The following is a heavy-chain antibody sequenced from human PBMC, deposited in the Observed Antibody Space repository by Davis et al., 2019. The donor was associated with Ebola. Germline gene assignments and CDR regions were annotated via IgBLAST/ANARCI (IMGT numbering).Heavy chain of an antibody. CDR2: IYPGDSDT. CDR3: ARHEGAYSSREFDY. V-gene: IGHV5-51*01. J-gene: IGHJ4*02. CDR1: GYSFTSYW. D-gene: IGHD6-13*01. Sequence: GGSLRLSCKGSGYSFTSYWIGWVRQMPGKGLEWMGIIYPGDSDTRYSPSFQGQVTISADKSISTAYLQWSSLKASDAAMYYCARHEGAYSSREFDYWGQGTLVTVSS.